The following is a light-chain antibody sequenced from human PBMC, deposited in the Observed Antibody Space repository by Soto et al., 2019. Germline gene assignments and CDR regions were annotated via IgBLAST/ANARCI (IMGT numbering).Light chain of an antibody. V-gene: IGKV1-5*03. CDR2: KAS. CDR3: QQYNDNWT. J-gene: IGKJ1*01. CDR1: QSISSW. Sequence: DIQMTQSPSTLSASVGDRVTITCRASQSISSWLAWYQQKPGKAPKLLIYKASTLQSGVPPRFSGSGSGTEFTLAISSLQPDDFATYYCQQYNDNWTFGQGTKVEIK.